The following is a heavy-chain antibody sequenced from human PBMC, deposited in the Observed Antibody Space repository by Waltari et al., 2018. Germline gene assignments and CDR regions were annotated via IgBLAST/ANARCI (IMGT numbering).Heavy chain of an antibody. V-gene: IGHV1-2*06. J-gene: IGHJ6*02. Sequence: QVQLVQSGAEVKKPGASVKVSCKASGYTFTGYYMHWVRQAPGQGLEWMGRINPNSGGTNYAQKCQGRVTMTRDTSISTAYMELSRLRSDDTAVYYCARICNDFTVCGMDVWGQGTTVTVSS. D-gene: IGHD3-3*01. CDR2: INPNSGGT. CDR3: ARICNDFTVCGMDV. CDR1: GYTFTGYY.